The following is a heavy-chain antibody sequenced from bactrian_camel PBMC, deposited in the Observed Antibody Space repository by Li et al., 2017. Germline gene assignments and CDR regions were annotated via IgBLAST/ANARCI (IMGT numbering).Heavy chain of an antibody. V-gene: IGHV3S1*01. Sequence: HVQLVESGGGLVPPGGSLRLSCAASGFTFSSYWMYWVRQAPGKGLEWVSTITTGGGTPYYADSVKGRFTISRDNAKNTVYLQMNSLKPEDTAVYYCAPGGIKRLCIHTGAKCRLWPGDPGHR. CDR2: ITTGGGTP. D-gene: IGHD4*01. CDR1: GFTFSSYW. J-gene: IGHJ4*01.